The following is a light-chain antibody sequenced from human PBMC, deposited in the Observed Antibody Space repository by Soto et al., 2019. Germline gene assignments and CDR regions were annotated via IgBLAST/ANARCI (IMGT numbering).Light chain of an antibody. V-gene: IGKV3-20*01. CDR3: QLGSSPPT. Sequence: EIVLTQSPGTLSLSPGERATLSCRASQSVSSSYLAWYQQKPDQAPRLLVYGASSRATGTPDRFSGSGSGADFTLTISRLEPEDFAVYYCQLGSSPPTFGGGTKVEIK. J-gene: IGKJ4*01. CDR2: GAS. CDR1: QSVSSSY.